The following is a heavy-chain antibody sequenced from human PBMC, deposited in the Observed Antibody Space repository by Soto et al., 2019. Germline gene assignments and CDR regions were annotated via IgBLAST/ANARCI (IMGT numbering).Heavy chain of an antibody. CDR1: GFTFSSYG. Sequence: GGSLRLSCAASGFTFSSYGMHWVRQAPGKGLEWVAVISYDGSNKYYADSVKGRFTISRDNSKNTLYLQMNSLRAEDTAVYYCAKDLGLHLGELSLTLDYWGQGTLVTVSS. V-gene: IGHV3-30*18. CDR2: ISYDGSNK. CDR3: AKDLGLHLGELSLTLDY. D-gene: IGHD3-16*02. J-gene: IGHJ4*02.